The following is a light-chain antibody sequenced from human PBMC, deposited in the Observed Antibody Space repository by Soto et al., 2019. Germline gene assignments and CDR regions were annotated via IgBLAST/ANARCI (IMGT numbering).Light chain of an antibody. CDR3: QQCGSSPWT. CDR1: QTISSNF. CDR2: TVS. V-gene: IGKV3-20*01. J-gene: IGKJ1*01. Sequence: EIVLTQSPGTLSLSPGNTATLPCRASQTISSNFLAWYQQKPGQAPRLLMYTVSTRATGVPDRFSGSGSGTDFTLTITRLETDDFAVYYCQQCGSSPWTFGQGTKVEIK.